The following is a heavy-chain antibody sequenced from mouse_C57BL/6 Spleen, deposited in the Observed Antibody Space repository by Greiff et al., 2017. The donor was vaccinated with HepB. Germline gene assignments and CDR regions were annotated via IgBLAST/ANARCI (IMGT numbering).Heavy chain of an antibody. Sequence: QVQLQQSGPGLVQPSQSLSITCTVSGFSLTSYGVHWVRQSPGKGLEWLGVIWSGGSTDYNAAFISRLSISKDNSKSQVFFKMNSMQADDTAIYYCARNGPYYYGSSYDFDVWGTGTTVTVSS. CDR1: GFSLTSYG. CDR2: IWSGGST. V-gene: IGHV2-2*01. D-gene: IGHD1-1*01. J-gene: IGHJ1*03. CDR3: ARNGPYYYGSSYDFDV.